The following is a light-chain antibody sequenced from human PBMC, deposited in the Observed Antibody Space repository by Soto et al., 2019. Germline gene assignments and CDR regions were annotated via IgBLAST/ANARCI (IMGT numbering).Light chain of an antibody. V-gene: IGKV1-5*03. CDR3: QQYNAYSQAT. Sequence: DIQMTQSPSALSASVGDRVTITCRASQSIRNWLAWYQQRPGKAPKLLISKASSLESGVPSRFSGSGFGTEFTLTISSLQPDDFATYYCQQYNAYSQATFGQGTKVEIK. J-gene: IGKJ1*01. CDR1: QSIRNW. CDR2: KAS.